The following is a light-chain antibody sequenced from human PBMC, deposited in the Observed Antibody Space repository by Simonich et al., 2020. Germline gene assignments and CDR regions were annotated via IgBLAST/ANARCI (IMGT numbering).Light chain of an antibody. CDR1: SGLNVGTSR. J-gene: IGLJ2*01. CDR3: MIWHSSAVV. Sequence: QAVLTQPASLSASPGASASLTCTLRSGLNVGTSRISWYQQKPGSPPQDLLRYKSDSDKRHGSGGPSRFSGSKDAAGNAGILLISGLHSEDEADYYCMIWHSSAVVFGGGTKLTVL. CDR2: YKSDSDK. V-gene: IGLV5-45*01.